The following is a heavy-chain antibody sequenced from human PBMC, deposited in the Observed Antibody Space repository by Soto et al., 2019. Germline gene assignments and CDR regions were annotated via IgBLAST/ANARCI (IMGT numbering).Heavy chain of an antibody. CDR3: ARSLSPPTWLDY. CDR1: GFTFSSYG. J-gene: IGHJ4*02. Sequence: QVQLVESGGGVVQPGRSLRLSCAASGFTFSSYGMHWVRQAPGKGLEWVAVIWYDGSNKYYADSVKGRFTISRDNSKNTLYLQMNSLRAEDTAVYYCARSLSPPTWLDYWGQGTLVTVSS. D-gene: IGHD5-12*01. V-gene: IGHV3-33*01. CDR2: IWYDGSNK.